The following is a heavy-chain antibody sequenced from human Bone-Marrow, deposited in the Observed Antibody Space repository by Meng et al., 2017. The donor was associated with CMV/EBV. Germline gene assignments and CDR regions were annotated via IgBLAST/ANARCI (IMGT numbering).Heavy chain of an antibody. CDR2: VSASGGKT. D-gene: IGHD2-2*01. CDR3: ARDIYCSSTSCSWNWFDP. CDR1: RFTFSNFA. V-gene: IGHV3-23*01. Sequence: GGSLRLSCAASRFTFSNFAMSWVRQAPGKGLEWVSSVSASGGKTYYADSVRGRFTISRDNSKKTLYLQMNSLRAEDTAVYYCARDIYCSSTSCSWNWFDPWGQGTLVTVSS. J-gene: IGHJ5*02.